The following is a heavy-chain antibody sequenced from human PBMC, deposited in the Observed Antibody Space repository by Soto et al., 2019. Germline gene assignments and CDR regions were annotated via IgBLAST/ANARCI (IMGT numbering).Heavy chain of an antibody. CDR2: ISGSGGST. D-gene: IGHD3-10*01. J-gene: IGHJ5*02. CDR1: GFTFSSYA. V-gene: IGHV3-23*01. Sequence: GGSLRLSCAASGFTFSSYAMSWVRQAPGKGLEWVSAISGSGGSTYYADSVKGRFTISRDNSKNTLYLQMNSLRAEDTAVYYCAKAPGYGSGSTAFDPWGQGTLVTVSS. CDR3: AKAPGYGSGSTAFDP.